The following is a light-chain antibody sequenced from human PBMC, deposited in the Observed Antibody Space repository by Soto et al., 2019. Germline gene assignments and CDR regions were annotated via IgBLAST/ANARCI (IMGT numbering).Light chain of an antibody. J-gene: IGKJ1*01. V-gene: IGKV2-28*01. CDR2: LGS. CDR1: QSLLHSNGYNY. CDR3: QQYYSFPQT. Sequence: DIVMTQSPLSLPVTPGEPASISCRSSQSLLHSNGYNYLDWYLQKPGQSPQLLIYLGSNRASGVPDRFSGSGSGTDFTLTISCLQSEDFATYYCQQYYSFPQTFGQGTKVDIK.